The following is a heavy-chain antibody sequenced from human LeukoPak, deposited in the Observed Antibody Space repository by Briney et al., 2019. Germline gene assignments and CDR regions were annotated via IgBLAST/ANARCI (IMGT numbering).Heavy chain of an antibody. D-gene: IGHD2-8*01. J-gene: IGHJ4*02. CDR3: SRENGAFSPFGY. V-gene: IGHV4-4*02. Sequence: PSETLSLTCGVSGGSITTTNWWSWVRQFPRQGLQWIGEVSLEGVRNYNPSLTSRVTMSLDRAKNLLSLNLNSVTAADTAVYYCSRENGAFSPFGYWGQGILVTV. CDR1: GGSITTTNW. CDR2: VSLEGVR.